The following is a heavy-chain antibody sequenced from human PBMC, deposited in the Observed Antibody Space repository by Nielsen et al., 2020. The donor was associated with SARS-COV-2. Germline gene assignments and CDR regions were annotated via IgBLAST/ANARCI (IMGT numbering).Heavy chain of an antibody. J-gene: IGHJ3*01. CDR2: ISWNSGSI. V-gene: IGHV3-9*01. D-gene: IGHD3/OR15-3a*01. CDR3: ASVGQLDV. CDR1: GFTFDDYA. Sequence: SLKISCAASGFTFDDYAMHWVRQAPGKGLEWVSGISWNSGSIGYADSVKGRFTISRDNAKNSLYLQMNSLRAEDTALYYCASVGQLDVWGQGTMVTVSS.